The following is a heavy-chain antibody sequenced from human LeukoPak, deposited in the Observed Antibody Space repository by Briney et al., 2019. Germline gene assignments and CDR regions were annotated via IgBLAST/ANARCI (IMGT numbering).Heavy chain of an antibody. D-gene: IGHD3-10*01. CDR2: IYYSGST. CDR3: AATSYYGSGTYDY. J-gene: IGHJ4*02. Sequence: SETLSLTCTVSGGSISNYYWSWIRQPPGKGLEWLGYIYYSGSTNYNASLKSRVTISVDTSKNQFSLKLNSVTAADTAVYYCAATSYYGSGTYDYWGQGSLVTVSS. V-gene: IGHV4-59*08. CDR1: GGSISNYY.